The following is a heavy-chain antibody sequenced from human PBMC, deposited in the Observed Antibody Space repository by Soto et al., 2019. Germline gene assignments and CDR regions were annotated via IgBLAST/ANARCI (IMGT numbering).Heavy chain of an antibody. V-gene: IGHV1-18*01. CDR3: ASDVWSNPECGMDV. CDR2: ISAYNGNT. CDR1: GYTFTSYG. D-gene: IGHD2-8*01. J-gene: IGHJ6*02. Sequence: GASVKVSCKASGYTFTSYGISWVRQAPGQGLEWMGWISAYNGNTNYAQKLQGRVTMTTDTSTSTAYMELSSLRSEDTAVYYCASDVWSNPECGMDVWGQGTTVTVSS.